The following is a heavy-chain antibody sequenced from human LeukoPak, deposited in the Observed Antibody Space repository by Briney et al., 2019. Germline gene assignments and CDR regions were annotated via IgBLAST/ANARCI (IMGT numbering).Heavy chain of an antibody. CDR3: ARRGYSGYSHY. Sequence: PSETLPLTCTVSGGSISSSSYYWGWIRQPPGKGLEWIGSIYYSGSTYYNPSLKSRVTISVDTSKNQFSLKLSSVTAADTAVYYCARRGYSGYSHYWGQGTLVTVSS. CDR2: IYYSGST. CDR1: GGSISSSSYY. D-gene: IGHD5-12*01. J-gene: IGHJ4*02. V-gene: IGHV4-39*01.